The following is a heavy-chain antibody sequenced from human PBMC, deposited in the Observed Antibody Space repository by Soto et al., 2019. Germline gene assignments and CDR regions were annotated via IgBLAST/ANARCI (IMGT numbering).Heavy chain of an antibody. CDR1: GGSLSGYY. CDR3: ARGQEGVVATH. Sequence: QVQLQQWGAGLLKPSETLSLKCAVTGGSLSGYYWSWIRQPPGKGLEWIGEVKDGGHTNYSPSLRGRVTIPSDTSNNQFSLRLNSVTAADTGVYYCARGQEGVVATHWDQGSLVTVSS. J-gene: IGHJ4*02. CDR2: VKDGGHT. D-gene: IGHD5-12*01. V-gene: IGHV4-34*01.